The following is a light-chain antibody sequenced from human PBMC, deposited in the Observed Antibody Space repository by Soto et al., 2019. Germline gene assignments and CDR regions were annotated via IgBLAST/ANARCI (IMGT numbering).Light chain of an antibody. CDR3: QQYGSSPPGLT. CDR1: QSVSSSY. CDR2: GPS. V-gene: IGKV3-20*01. Sequence: EIVLTQSPGALSLSPGERATLSCRASQSVSSSYLAWYQQKPGQAPRLLIYGPSSRATGIPDRFSGSGSGTDFTLTISRLEPEDFAVYYCQQYGSSPPGLTFGGGTKVEIK. J-gene: IGKJ4*01.